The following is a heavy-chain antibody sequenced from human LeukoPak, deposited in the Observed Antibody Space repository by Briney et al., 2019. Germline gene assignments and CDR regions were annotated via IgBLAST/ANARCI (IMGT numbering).Heavy chain of an antibody. D-gene: IGHD3-3*01. V-gene: IGHV4-59*08. CDR2: IYDSGST. Sequence: PSETLSLTCAVSGVSITSYYWSWIRQPPGKGLEWIGYIYDSGSTNYNPSLKSRVTISVDTSKNQFSLKLSSVTAADTAVYYCARHQWSHDNWGQGTLVTVSS. CDR1: GVSITSYY. CDR3: ARHQWSHDN. J-gene: IGHJ4*02.